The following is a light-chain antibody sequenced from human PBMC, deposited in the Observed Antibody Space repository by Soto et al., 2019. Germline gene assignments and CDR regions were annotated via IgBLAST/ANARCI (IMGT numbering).Light chain of an antibody. J-gene: IGLJ1*01. V-gene: IGLV2-23*01. CDR2: EGS. Sequence: SVLTQPACVSGSPGQSITISCTGTSSDVGNYNLVSWYQQHPGKAPKLMIYEGSKRPSGVSNRFSGSKSGNTASLTISILQAEDEADYYCCSYAGSSTYVFGTGTKVTVL. CDR1: SSDVGNYNL. CDR3: CSYAGSSTYV.